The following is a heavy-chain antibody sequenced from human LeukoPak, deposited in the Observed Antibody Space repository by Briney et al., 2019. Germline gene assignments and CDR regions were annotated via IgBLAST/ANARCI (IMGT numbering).Heavy chain of an antibody. CDR3: AKVSTTSCSGWNDY. CDR2: LSDSDGNT. J-gene: IGHJ4*02. D-gene: IGHD2-2*01. Sequence: PGGSLRLSCAASGFTFSSYAVSWVRQAPGKGLEWVSALSDSDGNTYYADSVKGRFTISRDNSKSTLYLQMNSLRADDTAVYYCAKVSTTSCSGWNDYWGQGTLVTVSS. CDR1: GFTFSSYA. V-gene: IGHV3-23*01.